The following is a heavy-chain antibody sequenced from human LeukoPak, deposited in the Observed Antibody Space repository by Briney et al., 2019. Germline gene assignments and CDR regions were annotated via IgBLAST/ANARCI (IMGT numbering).Heavy chain of an antibody. V-gene: IGHV3-23*01. D-gene: IGHD2-15*01. CDR2: ISGSGGST. J-gene: IGHJ6*02. CDR3: AKAQRDFVVVVAATRDYYYYGMDV. CDR1: GFIFSTYA. Sequence: GGSLRLSCEAYGFIFSTYAMSWVRQAPGKGLEWVSAISGSGGSTNFADSVKGRFTISRDNSKNTLYLQMNSLRAEDTAVYYCAKAQRDFVVVVAATRDYYYYGMDVWGHGTTVTVSS.